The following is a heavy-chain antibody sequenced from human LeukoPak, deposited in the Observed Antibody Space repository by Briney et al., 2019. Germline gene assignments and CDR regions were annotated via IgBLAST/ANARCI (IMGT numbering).Heavy chain of an antibody. J-gene: IGHJ4*02. CDR1: GFTFSSYA. Sequence: PGGSLRLSCAASGFTFSSYAMSWVRQAPGKGLEWVSAISGSGGSTYYADSVKGRFTTSRDNAKNSLYLQMNSLRAEDTAVYYCARGGYSYGRLDYWGQGTLVTVSS. D-gene: IGHD5-18*01. CDR2: ISGSGGST. CDR3: ARGGYSYGRLDY. V-gene: IGHV3-23*01.